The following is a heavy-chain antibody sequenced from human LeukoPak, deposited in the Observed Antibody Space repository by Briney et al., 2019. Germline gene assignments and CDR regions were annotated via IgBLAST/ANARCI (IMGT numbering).Heavy chain of an antibody. CDR3: AKDSRRTSSGWLPPLDH. V-gene: IGHV3-7*01. J-gene: IGHJ4*02. CDR1: GFTFSSYS. CDR2: INQDGSEK. D-gene: IGHD6-19*01. Sequence: PGGSLRLSCAASGFTFSSYSMSWVRQAPGKGLEWVANINQDGSEKYYVDSVKGRFTISRDNAKNSLYLQMNSLRAEDTAVYYCAKDSRRTSSGWLPPLDHWGLGTLVTVSS.